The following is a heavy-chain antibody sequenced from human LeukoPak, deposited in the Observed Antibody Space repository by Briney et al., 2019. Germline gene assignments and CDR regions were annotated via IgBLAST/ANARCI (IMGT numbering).Heavy chain of an antibody. V-gene: IGHV3-48*03. D-gene: IGHD1-26*01. CDR2: ISSSGSTI. J-gene: IGHJ4*02. CDR3: ASTWELLDY. CDR1: GFTFSSYE. Sequence: PGGSLRLSCAASGFTFSSYEMNWVRQAPGKGLEWVSYISSSGSTIYYADSVKGRFTISRDNAKNSLYLQMNSLRAEDTAVYYCASTWELLDYWGQGTLVTVSS.